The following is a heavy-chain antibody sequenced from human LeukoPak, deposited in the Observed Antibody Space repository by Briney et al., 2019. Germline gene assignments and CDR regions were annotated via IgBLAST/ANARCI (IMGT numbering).Heavy chain of an antibody. V-gene: IGHV1-18*01. D-gene: IGHD5-24*01. J-gene: IGHJ4*02. CDR2: ISTYSGDT. Sequence: GASVKVSCKASDYTFTSYGISWVRQAPGQGLEWMGWISTYSGDTKYTQKLQGRVTMTADTSTRTAYMELRSLRSDDTAVYYCARGWIEMPTVYFDYWGQGTLVSVFS. CDR3: ARGWIEMPTVYFDY. CDR1: DYTFTSYG.